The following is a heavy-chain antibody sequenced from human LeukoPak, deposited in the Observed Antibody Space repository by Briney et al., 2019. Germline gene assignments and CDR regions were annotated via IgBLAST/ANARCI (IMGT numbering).Heavy chain of an antibody. V-gene: IGHV3-23*01. J-gene: IGHJ5*02. Sequence: GSLRLSFAASGFAVCSYAMSWVRPAPGEGLEWVSAISGSGGSTYYAAYVTGRLTLSRDNSKNTLSLQMPSLRAEDTAVYYCAKGSGSGWYGWFAPWGQGTLVTVSS. CDR1: GFAVCSYA. CDR3: AKGSGSGWYGWFAP. CDR2: ISGSGGST. D-gene: IGHD6-19*01.